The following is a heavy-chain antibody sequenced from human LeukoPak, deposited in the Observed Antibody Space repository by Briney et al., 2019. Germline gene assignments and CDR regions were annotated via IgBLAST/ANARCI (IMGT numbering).Heavy chain of an antibody. D-gene: IGHD3-10*01. V-gene: IGHV3-74*01. J-gene: IGHJ4*02. CDR1: GFTFSSYA. Sequence: PGGSLRLSCAASGFTFSSYAMHWVRQAPGKGLVWVSRINSDGSSTSYADSVKGRFTISRDNAKNTLYLQMNSLRAEDTAVYYCARATTTIWFGELSPFDYWGQGTLVTVSS. CDR3: ARATTTIWFGELSPFDY. CDR2: INSDGSST.